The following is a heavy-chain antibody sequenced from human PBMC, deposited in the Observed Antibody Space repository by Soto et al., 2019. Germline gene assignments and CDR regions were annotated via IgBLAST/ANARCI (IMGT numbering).Heavy chain of an antibody. J-gene: IGHJ6*02. CDR3: ATTAGLELRGYYYYGMDV. Sequence: ASVKVSCKASGYTFTSYGISWVRQAPGQGLEWMGWISAYNGNTNYAQKLQGRVTMTTDTSTSTAYMELRSLRSDDTAVYYCATTAGLELRGYYYYGMDVWGQGTTVTVSS. V-gene: IGHV1-18*01. CDR1: GYTFTSYG. CDR2: ISAYNGNT. D-gene: IGHD1-7*01.